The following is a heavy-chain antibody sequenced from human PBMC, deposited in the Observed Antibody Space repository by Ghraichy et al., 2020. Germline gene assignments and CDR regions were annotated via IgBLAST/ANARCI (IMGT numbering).Heavy chain of an antibody. D-gene: IGHD3-22*01. CDR2: IYTSGST. Sequence: SETLSLTCTVSGGSISSYYWSWIRQPPGKGLEWIGYIYTSGSTNYNPSLKSRVTISVDTSKNHFSLKLSSVTAADTAVYYCARHASGYYDSGIGAFDIWGQGTMVTVSS. CDR1: GGSISSYY. J-gene: IGHJ3*02. V-gene: IGHV4-4*09. CDR3: ARHASGYYDSGIGAFDI.